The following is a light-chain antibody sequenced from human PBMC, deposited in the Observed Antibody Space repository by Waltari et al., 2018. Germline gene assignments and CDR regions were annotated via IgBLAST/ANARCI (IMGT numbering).Light chain of an antibody. CDR2: ASS. J-gene: IGKJ2*01. V-gene: IGKV1-39*01. Sequence: DIQMTQSPSSLSASVGARVTISCRASQSINRYLIWYQQKPGKAPKLLTYASSTLQSGVPSRFSGSGYGTDFTLTISSLQPEDFATYYCLQSHTAPHTFGQGTKLEI. CDR1: QSINRY. CDR3: LQSHTAPHT.